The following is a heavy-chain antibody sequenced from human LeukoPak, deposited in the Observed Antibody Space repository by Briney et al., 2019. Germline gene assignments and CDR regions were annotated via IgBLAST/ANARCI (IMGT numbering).Heavy chain of an antibody. CDR3: AKRGHSSGWYLHAFDI. CDR1: GFTFSSYG. D-gene: IGHD6-19*01. V-gene: IGHV3-33*06. J-gene: IGHJ3*02. CDR2: IWYDGSNK. Sequence: PGRSLRLSCAASGFTFSSYGMHWVRQAPGKGLEWVAVIWYDGSNKYYADSAKGRFTISRDSSKNTLYLQMNSLRAEDTAVYYCAKRGHSSGWYLHAFDIWGQGTMVTVSS.